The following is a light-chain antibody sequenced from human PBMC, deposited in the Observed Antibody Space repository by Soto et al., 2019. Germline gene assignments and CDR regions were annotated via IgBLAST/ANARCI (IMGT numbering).Light chain of an antibody. V-gene: IGKV1-5*01. CDR1: QSISSW. Sequence: DIQMTQSPSTLSASVGDRVTITCRASQSISSWLAWYQQKPGNAPKLLIYDASSLESGVPSRFSGSGSGTEFTLTISSLQPDDFATYFCQQYNSYSLLTFGGGTKVEIK. J-gene: IGKJ4*01. CDR2: DAS. CDR3: QQYNSYSLLT.